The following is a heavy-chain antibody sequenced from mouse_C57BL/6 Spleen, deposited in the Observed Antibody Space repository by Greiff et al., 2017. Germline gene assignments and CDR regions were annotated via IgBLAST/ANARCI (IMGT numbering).Heavy chain of an antibody. D-gene: IGHD2-2*01. CDR2: IYPGSGST. Sequence: QVQLQQPGAELVKPGASVKMSCKASGYTFTSYWITWVKQRPGQGLEWIGDIYPGSGSTNYNEKFKSKATLTVDTSSSTAYMQLSSLTYEDSAVYYCARRSMFTTGFAYWGQGTLVTVSA. J-gene: IGHJ3*01. V-gene: IGHV1-55*01. CDR3: ARRSMFTTGFAY. CDR1: GYTFTSYW.